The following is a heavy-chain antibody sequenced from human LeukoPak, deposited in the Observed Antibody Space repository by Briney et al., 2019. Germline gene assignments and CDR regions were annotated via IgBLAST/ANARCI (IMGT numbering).Heavy chain of an antibody. Sequence: PGGSLRLSCAASGVTFSTYAMNWVRQAPGKGLEWVSVIVGNGGGIDYADSVKGRFTISRDNSKNTLYLQMNSLRAEDTAVYYCAKLPYVAPIYYMDVWGKGTTVTVSS. V-gene: IGHV3-23*01. CDR3: AKLPYVAPIYYMDV. CDR2: IVGNGGGI. D-gene: IGHD3-10*02. CDR1: GVTFSTYA. J-gene: IGHJ6*03.